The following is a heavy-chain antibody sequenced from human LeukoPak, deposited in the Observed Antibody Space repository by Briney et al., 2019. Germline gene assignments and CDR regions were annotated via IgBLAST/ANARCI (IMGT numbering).Heavy chain of an antibody. CDR1: GGSNSSYY. D-gene: IGHD6-19*01. V-gene: IGHV4-59*01. CDR2: IYYSGST. CDR3: ARIAVAIHYFDY. J-gene: IGHJ4*02. Sequence: SETLSLTCTVSGGSNSSYYWSWIRQPPGKGLEWIGYIYYSGSTNYNPSLKSRVTISVDTSKNQFSLKLSSVTAADTAVYYCARIAVAIHYFDYWGQGTLVTVSS.